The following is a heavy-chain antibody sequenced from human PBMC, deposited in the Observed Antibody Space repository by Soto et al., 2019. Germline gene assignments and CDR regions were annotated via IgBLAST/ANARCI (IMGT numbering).Heavy chain of an antibody. CDR3: ARDPGYCTNGVCPIFDF. Sequence: SETLSLTCTVSGGSISSYFWSWVRQPPGKGLEWIGHFYHSGTTNYSPALKSRVTISIDQSKNQFSLRLNSVTAADTAVYFCARDPGYCTNGVCPIFDFWGQGIPVTVSS. CDR2: FYHSGTT. D-gene: IGHD2-8*01. J-gene: IGHJ4*02. V-gene: IGHV4-59*01. CDR1: GGSISSYF.